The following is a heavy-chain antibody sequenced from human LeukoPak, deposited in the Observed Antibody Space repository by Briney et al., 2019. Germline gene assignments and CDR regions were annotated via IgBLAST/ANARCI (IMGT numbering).Heavy chain of an antibody. CDR3: ATTTIRLGF. V-gene: IGHV4-39*07. Sequence: SETLSLTCTASGGSITNTNDYWAWIRQSSGKGLEWIGSIHNTGNTYNNPSLKSRVTISIDRSKNQFSVKLNSVTAADTAVYYCATTTIRLGFWGQGTLVTVSS. D-gene: IGHD1-26*01. J-gene: IGHJ4*02. CDR1: GGSITNTNDY. CDR2: IHNTGNT.